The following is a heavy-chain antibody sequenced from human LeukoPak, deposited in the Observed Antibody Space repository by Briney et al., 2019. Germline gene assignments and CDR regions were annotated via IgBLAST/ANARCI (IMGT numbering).Heavy chain of an antibody. CDR2: ISYDGSNK. CDR3: ARGITLDY. J-gene: IGHJ4*02. D-gene: IGHD3-10*01. Sequence: GGSLRLSFAASGFTFSSYAMHWVRQAPGKGLEWVAVISYDGSNKYYADSVKGRFTISRDNSKNTLYLQMNSLRAEDTAVYYCARGITLDYWGQGTLVTVSS. V-gene: IGHV3-30*04. CDR1: GFTFSSYA.